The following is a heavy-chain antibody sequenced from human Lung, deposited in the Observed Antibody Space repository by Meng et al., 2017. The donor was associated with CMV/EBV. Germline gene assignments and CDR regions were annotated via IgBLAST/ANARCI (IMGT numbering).Heavy chain of an antibody. D-gene: IGHD1/OR15-1a*01. Sequence: GESLKISCAASGFTFSSFEMNWVRQAPGKGLEWVSYINKNGFNIEYADSVKGRFTISRDNAKNSLYLQLNSLRAEDTAIYYCARNTLSYYGMDVWGQGTTVTFSS. CDR2: INKNGFNI. CDR3: ARNTLSYYGMDV. V-gene: IGHV3-48*03. J-gene: IGHJ6*01. CDR1: GFTFSSFE.